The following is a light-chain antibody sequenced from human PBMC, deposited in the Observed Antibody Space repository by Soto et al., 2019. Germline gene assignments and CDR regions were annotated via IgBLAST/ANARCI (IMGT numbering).Light chain of an antibody. J-gene: IGLJ1*01. CDR1: ISDVGTDNY. CDR3: SSHTSSSTVYV. Sequence: QSALTQPASVSGSPGQSITISCTGTISDVGTDNYVSWYQQHPGQAPKLMIYEVNNRPSGVSNRFSGSKSGNTASLTISGLQVEDEADYYCSSHTSSSTVYVFGTGTKVTVL. V-gene: IGLV2-14*01. CDR2: EVN.